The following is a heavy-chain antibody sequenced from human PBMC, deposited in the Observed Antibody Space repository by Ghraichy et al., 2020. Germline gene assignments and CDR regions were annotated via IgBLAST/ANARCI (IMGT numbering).Heavy chain of an antibody. D-gene: IGHD3-9*01. Sequence: VGSLRLSCVASGFTFANSVMTWVRQPPGKGLEWVSSISGSGNNPSYADSVKGRFTISRDNSKNTLYLQMTTLRAEDAAVYYCAKPDPRLGITGWAYNMDVWGQGTTVTVSS. V-gene: IGHV3-23*01. CDR2: ISGSGNNP. CDR3: AKPDPRLGITGWAYNMDV. J-gene: IGHJ6*02. CDR1: GFTFANSV.